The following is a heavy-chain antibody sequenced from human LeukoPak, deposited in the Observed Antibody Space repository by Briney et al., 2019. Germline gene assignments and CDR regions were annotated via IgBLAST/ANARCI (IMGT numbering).Heavy chain of an antibody. CDR3: ARHWRGSYSTSDY. J-gene: IGHJ4*02. CDR2: IYYSGGT. D-gene: IGHD1-26*01. Sequence: SETLSLTCTVSVGSISSSSYYWGWIRQPPGRGLEWIGSIYYSGGTYYNPSLKSRVTMSVDTSKNQFSLKLSSVTAADTAVYFCARHWRGSYSTSDYWGQGTLVTVSS. CDR1: VGSISSSSYY. V-gene: IGHV4-39*01.